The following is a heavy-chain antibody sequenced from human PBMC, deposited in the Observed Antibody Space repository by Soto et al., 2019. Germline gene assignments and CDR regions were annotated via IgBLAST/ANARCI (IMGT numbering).Heavy chain of an antibody. CDR1: GGSFSGYY. Sequence: SETLSLTCAVYGGSFSGYYWSWIRQPPGKGLEWIGYIYHSGSTNYNPSLKSRVTLSVDTSKNQFSLKLSSVTAADTAVYYCARDLASGDFWSGYYNWFDPWGQGTLVTVSS. V-gene: IGHV4-34*01. D-gene: IGHD3-3*01. J-gene: IGHJ5*02. CDR2: IYHSGST. CDR3: ARDLASGDFWSGYYNWFDP.